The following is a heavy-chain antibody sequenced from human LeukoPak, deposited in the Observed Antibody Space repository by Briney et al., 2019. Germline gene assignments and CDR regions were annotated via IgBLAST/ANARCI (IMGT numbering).Heavy chain of an antibody. D-gene: IGHD3-10*01. CDR2: INPSGGTT. CDR3: ARGLGVRGGENDY. Sequence: ASVKVSCKASGYTFTGYYIHWVRQAPGQGLEWMGLINPSGGTTSYAQKFQGRVTMTRDMSTSTVYMELSSLGSEDTAVYYCARGLGVRGGENDYWGQGTLVTVSS. CDR1: GYTFTGYY. V-gene: IGHV1-46*01. J-gene: IGHJ4*02.